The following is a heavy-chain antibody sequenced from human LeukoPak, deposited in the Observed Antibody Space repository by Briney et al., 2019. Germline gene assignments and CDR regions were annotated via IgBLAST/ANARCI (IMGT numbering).Heavy chain of an antibody. CDR2: IRYDGSNK. D-gene: IGHD5-18*01. CDR1: GFTFSSYG. CDR3: AKTGMNTAMGGYYMDV. Sequence: GGSLRLSCAASGFTFSSYGMHWVRQAPGKGLEWVAFIRYDGSNKYYADSVKGRFTISRDNSKNTLYLQMDSLRAEDTAVYYCAKTGMNTAMGGYYMDVWGKGTTVTISS. V-gene: IGHV3-30*02. J-gene: IGHJ6*03.